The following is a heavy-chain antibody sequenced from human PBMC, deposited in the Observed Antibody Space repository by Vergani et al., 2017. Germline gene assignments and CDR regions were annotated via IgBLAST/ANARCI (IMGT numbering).Heavy chain of an antibody. J-gene: IGHJ6*02. V-gene: IGHV3-9*01. CDR2: ISWNSGTI. CDR3: AKDIGGLGYCSSTSCYNYYGMDV. D-gene: IGHD2-2*02. Sequence: EVQLVESGGGLVQPGRSLRLSCAASGFTFDDYAMHWARQAPGKGLEWVSGISWNSGTIGYADSVKGRFTISRDNAKNSLYLQMNSLRAEDTALYYCAKDIGGLGYCSSTSCYNYYGMDVWGQGTTVTVSS. CDR1: GFTFDDYA.